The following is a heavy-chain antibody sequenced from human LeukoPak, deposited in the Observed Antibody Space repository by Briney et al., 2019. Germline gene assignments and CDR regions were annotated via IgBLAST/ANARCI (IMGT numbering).Heavy chain of an antibody. Sequence: GRSLRLSCAASGFTFSSYGMHWVRQAPGKGLEWVAFIYYDGSNIYYADYVKGRFTISRDISKNTLYLQMDSLRAEDTAIYYCARDWKTNSFDYWGQGTLVTVSS. CDR3: ARDWKTNSFDY. D-gene: IGHD1-1*01. J-gene: IGHJ4*02. CDR1: GFTFSSYG. CDR2: IYYDGSNI. V-gene: IGHV3-33*08.